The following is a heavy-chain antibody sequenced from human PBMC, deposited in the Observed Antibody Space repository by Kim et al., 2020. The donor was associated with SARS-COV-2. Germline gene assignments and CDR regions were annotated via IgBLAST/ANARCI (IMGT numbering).Heavy chain of an antibody. J-gene: IGHJ4*02. V-gene: IGHV3-23*01. CDR3: AKIWFGELSPIDY. D-gene: IGHD3-10*01. Sequence: YADSVKGRFTISRDSSKNTLYLQMNSLRAEDTAVYYCAKIWFGELSPIDYWGQGTLVTVSS.